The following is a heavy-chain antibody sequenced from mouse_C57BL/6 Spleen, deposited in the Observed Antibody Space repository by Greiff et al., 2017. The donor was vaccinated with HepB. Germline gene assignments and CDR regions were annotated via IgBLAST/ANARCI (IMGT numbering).Heavy chain of an antibody. CDR3: ARYDYDGVYAMDY. Sequence: QVQLQQSGAELARPGASVKLSCKASGYTFTSCGISWVKQRTGQGLEWIGEIYPRSGNTYYNEKFKGKATLTADKSSSTAYMELRSLTSEDSAVYFCARYDYDGVYAMDYWGQGTSVTVSS. CDR1: GYTFTSCG. CDR2: IYPRSGNT. D-gene: IGHD2-4*01. V-gene: IGHV1-81*01. J-gene: IGHJ4*01.